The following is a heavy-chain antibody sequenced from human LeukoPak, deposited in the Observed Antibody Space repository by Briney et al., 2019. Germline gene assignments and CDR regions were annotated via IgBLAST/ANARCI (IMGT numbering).Heavy chain of an antibody. CDR3: AGNLYYYDSSGHWGYFDY. CDR2: IIPIFGTA. V-gene: IGHV1-69*05. D-gene: IGHD3-22*01. CDR1: GGTFSSYA. J-gene: IGHJ4*02. Sequence: ASVEVSCKASGGTFSSYAISWVRQAPGQGLEWMGRIIPIFGTANYAQKFQGRVTITTDESTSTAYMELSSLRSEDTAVYYCAGNLYYYDSSGHWGYFDYWGKGTLVTVSS.